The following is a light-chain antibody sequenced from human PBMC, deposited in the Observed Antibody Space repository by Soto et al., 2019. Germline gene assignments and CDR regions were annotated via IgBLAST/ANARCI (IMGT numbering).Light chain of an antibody. CDR1: QGISRY. J-gene: IGKJ5*01. CDR3: QQVCSYPPT. V-gene: IGKV1-9*01. CDR2: AAS. Sequence: DIQLTQSPSFLSASVGDRVTITCRASQGISRYLAWYQQKPGKAPKLLIYAASTLRSGVPSRFSGKGSGKQLTITLSSLEPEEFSTEYCQQVCSYPPTFGHGTRLVIK.